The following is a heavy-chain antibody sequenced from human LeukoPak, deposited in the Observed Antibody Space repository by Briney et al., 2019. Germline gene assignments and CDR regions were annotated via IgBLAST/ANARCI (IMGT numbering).Heavy chain of an antibody. V-gene: IGHV5-10-1*01. CDR1: GYSFSTYR. CDR2: IDPSDLYT. J-gene: IGHJ3*02. CDR3: PSPIAAAGIGQNTFDI. Sequence: GESLKISWKGSGYSFSTYRISWVRRMPGRGRGGMGKIDPSDLYTDYSPSFQGHVTISADTSINTAFLEWSSLKTSDTALPYCPSPIAAAGIGQNTFDIWRQGTVV. D-gene: IGHD6-13*01.